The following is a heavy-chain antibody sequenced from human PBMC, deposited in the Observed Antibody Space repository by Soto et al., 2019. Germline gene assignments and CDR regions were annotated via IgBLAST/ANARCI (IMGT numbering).Heavy chain of an antibody. Sequence: GGSLRLSCAASGFTFSNYAMSWVRQAPGKGLEWVASISPTGGTIYYADSVKGRFTFSRDNSKNTLYLRMNSLRAEDTALYYCAKELKLRSPFAYWGQGTLVLVSS. D-gene: IGHD3-3*01. CDR3: AKELKLRSPFAY. J-gene: IGHJ4*02. V-gene: IGHV3-23*01. CDR1: GFTFSNYA. CDR2: ISPTGGTI.